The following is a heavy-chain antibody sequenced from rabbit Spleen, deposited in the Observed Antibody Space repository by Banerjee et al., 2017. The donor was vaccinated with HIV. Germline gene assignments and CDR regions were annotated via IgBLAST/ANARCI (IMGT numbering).Heavy chain of an antibody. CDR1: GVSFNDKDV. D-gene: IGHD7-1*01. Sequence: QEQLEESGGGRVKPEGSLTLTCKASGVSFNDKDVMCWVRQAPGKGLEWIACIDTSNGDTDYANWPKGRFTISKASSTTVTLQMTSLTAADTATYFCARWSTGLKIELWGQGTLVTVS. CDR2: IDTSNGDT. J-gene: IGHJ4*01. CDR3: ARWSTGLKIEL. V-gene: IGHV1S45*01.